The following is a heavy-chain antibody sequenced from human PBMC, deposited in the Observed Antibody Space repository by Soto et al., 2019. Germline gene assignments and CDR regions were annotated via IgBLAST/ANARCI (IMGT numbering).Heavy chain of an antibody. J-gene: IGHJ6*02. V-gene: IGHV3-7*05. D-gene: IGHD4-17*01. Sequence: GGSLRLSCAASGFTFSSYWMSWVRQAPGKGLEWVANIKQDGSEKYYVDSVKGRFTISGDNAKNSLYLQMNSLRAEDTAVYYCARALDPTVTTGFLSVRVGSYGMDVWGQGTTVTVSS. CDR3: ARALDPTVTTGFLSVRVGSYGMDV. CDR2: IKQDGSEK. CDR1: GFTFSSYW.